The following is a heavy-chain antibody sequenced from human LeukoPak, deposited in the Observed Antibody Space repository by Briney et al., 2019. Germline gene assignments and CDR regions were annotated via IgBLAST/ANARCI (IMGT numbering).Heavy chain of an antibody. J-gene: IGHJ4*02. D-gene: IGHD2-8*01. V-gene: IGHV3-7*01. Sequence: GGSLRLSCAASGFIFHNYWMGWVRQAPGKALEYVGNIKGDGSEKYYVDSLKGRFTIYRDNAKNSLYLQMNNLRVEDTAVYYCARDRILMVFAPYFDYWGQGSLVTVSS. CDR3: ARDRILMVFAPYFDY. CDR2: IKGDGSEK. CDR1: GFIFHNYW.